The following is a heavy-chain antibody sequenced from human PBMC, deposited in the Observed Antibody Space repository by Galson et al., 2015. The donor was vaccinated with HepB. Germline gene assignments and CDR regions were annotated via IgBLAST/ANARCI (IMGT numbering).Heavy chain of an antibody. CDR3: ARDAPGGETIYDY. V-gene: IGHV6-1*01. CDR2: TYYRSNWYY. J-gene: IGHJ4*02. D-gene: IGHD3-10*01. CDR1: GDSVSSDSAA. Sequence: CAISGDSVSSDSAAWNWNRQSPSRGLEWLGRTYYRSNWYYDYAASVKSRIIINADTSRNQFSLQLNSVSPEDTAVYYCARDAPGGETIYDYWGQGTLVTVSS.